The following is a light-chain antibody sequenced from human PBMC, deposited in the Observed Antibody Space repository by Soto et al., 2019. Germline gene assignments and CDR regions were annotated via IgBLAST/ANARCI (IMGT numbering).Light chain of an antibody. J-gene: IGKJ1*01. CDR2: AAS. CDR3: QKYNSAPGT. V-gene: IGKV1-27*01. CDR1: QGISNY. Sequence: DIQMTQSPSSLAASVGDRVTITCRASQGISNYLAWYQQKPGRVPKLLISAASTLQSGVPSRFSGSGSGTDFTLTIISQQPGDVATYSCQKYNSAPGTFGEGTRVEI.